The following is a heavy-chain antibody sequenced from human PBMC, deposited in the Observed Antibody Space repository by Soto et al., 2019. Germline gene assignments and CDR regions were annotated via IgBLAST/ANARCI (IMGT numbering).Heavy chain of an antibody. J-gene: IGHJ1*01. Sequence: SETLSLTCTVSGGSISSGDYYWSWIRQPPGKGLEWIGYIYYSGSTYYNPSLKSRVTISVDTSKNQFSLKLSSVTAADTAVYYCEKDGKGYCSGGSCSPWDQNWGQGTLVTVSS. CDR2: IYYSGST. V-gene: IGHV4-30-4*01. CDR3: EKDGKGYCSGGSCSPWDQN. CDR1: GGSISSGDYY. D-gene: IGHD2-15*01.